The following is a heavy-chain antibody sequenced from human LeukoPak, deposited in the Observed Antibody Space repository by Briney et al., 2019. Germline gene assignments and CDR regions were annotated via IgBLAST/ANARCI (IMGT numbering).Heavy chain of an antibody. CDR1: GFTFRDAW. D-gene: IGHD4-11*01. CDR3: STHDYRTPTIRDV. J-gene: IGHJ6*04. V-gene: IGHV3-15*01. Sequence: PGGSLRLSCAASGFTFRDAWMTWVRQAPGKGLEWVGRIRSKTDGGTTDYAVSVQGRFTISRDDSKNTLYLQMNSLKTEDTAVYYCSTHDYRTPTIRDVWGKGTTVTVSS. CDR2: IRSKTDGGTT.